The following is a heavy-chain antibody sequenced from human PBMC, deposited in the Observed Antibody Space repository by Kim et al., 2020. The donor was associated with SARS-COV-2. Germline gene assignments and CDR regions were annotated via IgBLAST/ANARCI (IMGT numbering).Heavy chain of an antibody. J-gene: IGHJ6*02. V-gene: IGHV1-69*13. D-gene: IGHD3-10*01. CDR3: VRLSTEYGSGSYPLFRYGMDV. CDR2: IIPIFGTA. Sequence: SVKVSCKASGGTFSSYAISWVRQAPGQGLEWMGGIIPIFGTANYAQKFQGRVTITADESTSTAYMELSSLRSEDTAVYYCVRLSTEYGSGSYPLFRYGMDVWGQGTTVTVSS. CDR1: GGTFSSYA.